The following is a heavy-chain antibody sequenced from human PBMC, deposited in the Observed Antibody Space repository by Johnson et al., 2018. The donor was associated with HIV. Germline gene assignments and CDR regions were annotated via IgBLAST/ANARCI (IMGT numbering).Heavy chain of an antibody. J-gene: IGHJ3*02. V-gene: IGHV3-43D*03. CDR1: GFTFDDYA. D-gene: IGHD3-3*01. Sequence: EVQLVESGGVVVQPGGSLRLSCAASGFTFDDYAMHWVRQAPGKGLEWVSLISWDGGSTYYADSVKGRFTISRDNSKNSLYLQMNSLRAEDTALYYCAKAFWSGYYPHAFDIWGQETKVTVSS. CDR2: ISWDGGST. CDR3: AKAFWSGYYPHAFDI.